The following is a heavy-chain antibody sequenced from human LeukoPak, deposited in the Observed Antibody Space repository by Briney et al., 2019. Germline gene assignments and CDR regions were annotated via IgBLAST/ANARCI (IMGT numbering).Heavy chain of an antibody. CDR2: IYPGDSDT. V-gene: IGHV5-51*01. Sequence: GESLKISCKCSGYSFTSYWIGWVRRMPGKGLEWMGIIYPGDSDTRYSPSFQGQVTISADKSISTAYLQWSSLKASDTAMYYCASSYYYGSGSYYIDAFDIWGQGTMVTVSS. D-gene: IGHD3-10*01. J-gene: IGHJ3*02. CDR3: ASSYYYGSGSYYIDAFDI. CDR1: GYSFTSYW.